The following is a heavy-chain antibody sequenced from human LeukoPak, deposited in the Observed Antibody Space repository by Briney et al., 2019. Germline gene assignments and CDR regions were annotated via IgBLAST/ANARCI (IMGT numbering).Heavy chain of an antibody. CDR3: AREGALREWLLVGDYYYYYYMDV. CDR1: GGFISSYY. J-gene: IGHJ6*03. Sequence: TETLSLTCTVSGGFISSYYCSWVRQPAGKGLEWIGRIYTSGSTNYNPSLKSRVTMSVDASKNQFSLKLSSVTAADTAVYYCAREGALREWLLVGDYYYYYYMDVWGKGTTVTVSS. CDR2: IYTSGST. D-gene: IGHD3-3*01. V-gene: IGHV4-4*07.